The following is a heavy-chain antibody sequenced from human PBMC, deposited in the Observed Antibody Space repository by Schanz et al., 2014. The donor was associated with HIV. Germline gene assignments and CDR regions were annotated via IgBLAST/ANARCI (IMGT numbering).Heavy chain of an antibody. CDR2: IGSS. V-gene: IGHV4-4*07. Sequence: QVQLQESGPGLVKPSETLSLSCAVSGGSISGHYWSWIRQPAGKGLEWIGRIGSSDYNPSLKSRVTRSGEPAKNQISLERKSVTAADTAVYFCARQIANRRVNGDYWFDSWGQGTLVTVSS. J-gene: IGHJ5*01. CDR1: GGSISGHY. CDR3: ARQIANRRVNGDYWFDS. D-gene: IGHD4-17*01.